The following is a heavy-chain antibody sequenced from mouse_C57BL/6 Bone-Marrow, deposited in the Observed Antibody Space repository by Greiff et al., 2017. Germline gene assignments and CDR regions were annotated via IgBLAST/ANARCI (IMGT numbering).Heavy chain of an antibody. V-gene: IGHV5-12*01. CDR3: AKHTGLLFDV. Sequence: DVKLVESGGGLVQPGGSLKLSCAASGFTFSDYYMYWVRQTPEKRLEWVAYISNGGGSTYYPDTVQGRFTISSDNARNTLYLQMSRLKSEDTAMFYCAKHTGLLFDVWGTGTTVTVSS. CDR2: ISNGGGST. J-gene: IGHJ1*03. CDR1: GFTFSDYY. D-gene: IGHD2-3*01.